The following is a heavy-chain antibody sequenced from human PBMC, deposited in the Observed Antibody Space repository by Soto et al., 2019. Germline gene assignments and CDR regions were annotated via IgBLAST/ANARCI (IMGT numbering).Heavy chain of an antibody. CDR3: ARAGYYDFWSGYFDY. CDR2: ISSSGSTI. CDR1: GFTFSDYY. V-gene: IGHV3-11*01. J-gene: IGHJ4*02. Sequence: GGSLRLSCAASGFTFSDYYMSWIRQAPGKGLEWVSYISSSGSTIYYADSVKGRFTISRDNAKNSLYLQMNSLRVEDTAVYYCARAGYYDFWSGYFDYWGQGTLVTVSS. D-gene: IGHD3-3*01.